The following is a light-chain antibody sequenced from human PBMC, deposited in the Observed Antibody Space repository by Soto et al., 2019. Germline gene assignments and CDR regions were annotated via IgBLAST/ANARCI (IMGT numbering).Light chain of an antibody. CDR1: SSDVGAYNY. CDR3: CSYAGTYSYV. V-gene: IGLV2-11*01. CDR2: DVS. J-gene: IGLJ1*01. Sequence: QAAGTQPRSVSGSPGQSVTISCTGTSSDVGAYNYVSWYQQHSGKAPKFMIYDVSKRPSGVPDRFSGSKSGNTASLTISGLQAEDEADYYCCSYAGTYSYVFGTGTKVTV.